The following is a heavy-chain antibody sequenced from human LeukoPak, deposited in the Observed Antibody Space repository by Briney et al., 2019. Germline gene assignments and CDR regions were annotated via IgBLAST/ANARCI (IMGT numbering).Heavy chain of an antibody. CDR1: GGSISSSSYY. D-gene: IGHD1-26*01. CDR2: IYYSGNT. V-gene: IGHV4-39*07. Sequence: SETLSLTCTVSGGSISSSSYYWGWIRQPPGKGLEWIGSIYYSGNTYYSPSLKSRVTISVDTSKNQFSLKLSSVTAADTAVYYCARGRIVGRYYFDYWGQGTLVTVSS. CDR3: ARGRIVGRYYFDY. J-gene: IGHJ4*02.